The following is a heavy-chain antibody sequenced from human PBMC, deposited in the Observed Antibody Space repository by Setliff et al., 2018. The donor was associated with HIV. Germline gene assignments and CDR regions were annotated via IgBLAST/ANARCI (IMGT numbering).Heavy chain of an antibody. V-gene: IGHV4-59*12. CDR1: GGSISSYY. Sequence: ASETLSLTCTVSGGSISSYYWSWIRQPPGRGLEWIGYIYYNGNTNYNPSLKSRVTISVDTSKNQLSLKLSSVTAADTAVYYCARDRDGYTYFDYWGQGTLVTVSS. D-gene: IGHD5-12*01. J-gene: IGHJ4*02. CDR2: IYYNGNT. CDR3: ARDRDGYTYFDY.